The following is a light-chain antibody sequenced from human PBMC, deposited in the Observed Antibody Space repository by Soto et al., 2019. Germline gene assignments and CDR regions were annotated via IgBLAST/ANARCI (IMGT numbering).Light chain of an antibody. V-gene: IGKV3-20*01. J-gene: IGKJ1*01. CDR1: QSVISNY. Sequence: EVVLTQSPGTVSLSPGERVTLSCRASQSVISNYLAWYQQRPRQAPRLLIYAASSRATGIPDRFSGSGSGTDFTLGISSLEPEDCAVYYCQQYGSSLTWTFGQGTEVE. CDR2: AAS. CDR3: QQYGSSLTWT.